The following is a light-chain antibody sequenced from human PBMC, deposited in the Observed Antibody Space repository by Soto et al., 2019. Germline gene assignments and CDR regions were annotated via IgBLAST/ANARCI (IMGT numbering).Light chain of an antibody. CDR3: QQRSNWPPALT. V-gene: IGKV3-11*01. CDR1: QSVSSY. CDR2: DAS. Sequence: EIVLTQSPATLPLSPGERATLSCRASQSVSSYLSWYQQKPGQAPSLLIYDASNRATGIPARFSGSGSGTDFTLTISSLEPEDFAVYYCQQRSNWPPALTFGGGTKVEIK. J-gene: IGKJ4*01.